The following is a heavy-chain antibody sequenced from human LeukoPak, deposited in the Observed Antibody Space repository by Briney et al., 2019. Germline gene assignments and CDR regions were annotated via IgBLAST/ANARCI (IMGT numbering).Heavy chain of an antibody. J-gene: IGHJ5*02. Sequence: SETLSLTCSVSGGSIRAYYWAWIRQSPGTGLEWIGYIYYSGSTNYNPSLKSRVTISVDTSKNQFSLKLSSVTAADTAVYYCARSSSGWYPWFDPWGQGTLVTVSS. D-gene: IGHD6-19*01. CDR2: IYYSGST. CDR1: GGSIRAYY. V-gene: IGHV4-59*08. CDR3: ARSSSGWYPWFDP.